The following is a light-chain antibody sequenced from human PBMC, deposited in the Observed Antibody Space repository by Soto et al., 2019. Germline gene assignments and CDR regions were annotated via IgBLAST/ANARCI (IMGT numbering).Light chain of an antibody. Sequence: EIVLTQSPGTLSLSPGERATLSCRASQSISSSYLAWYQQKPGQAPRLLTHGASNRATGIPDRFSGSGSGTDFTLTISRLEPEDFAVYYCQQYYNWPLTFGGGTKVDIK. CDR3: QQYYNWPLT. V-gene: IGKV3-20*01. CDR2: GAS. J-gene: IGKJ4*01. CDR1: QSISSSY.